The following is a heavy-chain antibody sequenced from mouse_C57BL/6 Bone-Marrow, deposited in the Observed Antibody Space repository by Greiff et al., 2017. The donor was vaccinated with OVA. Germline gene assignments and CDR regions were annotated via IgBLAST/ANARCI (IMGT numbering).Heavy chain of an antibody. V-gene: IGHV1-64*01. D-gene: IGHD6-1*01. CDR2: IHPNSGST. Sequence: QVHVKQSGAELVKPGASVKLSCKASGYTFTSYWMHWVKQRPGQGLEWIGMIHPNSGSTNYNEKFKSKATLTVDKSSSTAYMQLSSLTSEDSAVYYCARPNLAYWGQGTLVTVSA. CDR3: ARPNLAY. J-gene: IGHJ3*01. CDR1: GYTFTSYW.